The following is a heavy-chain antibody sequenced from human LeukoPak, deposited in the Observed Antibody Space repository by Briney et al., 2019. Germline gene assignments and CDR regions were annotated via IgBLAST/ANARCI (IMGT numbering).Heavy chain of an antibody. D-gene: IGHD6-19*01. V-gene: IGHV1-2*02. CDR1: GYTFTGYH. CDR3: ARDSGSSGWDPTSFLDY. Sequence: ASVKVSCKASGYTFTGYHIHWVRQAPGQGLEWMGWINPNSGGANSGQKFLGRVSMTRDTSISTVYMDLTSLRSDDTAVYYCARDSGSSGWDPTSFLDYWGRGTVVTVSS. J-gene: IGHJ4*02. CDR2: INPNSGGA.